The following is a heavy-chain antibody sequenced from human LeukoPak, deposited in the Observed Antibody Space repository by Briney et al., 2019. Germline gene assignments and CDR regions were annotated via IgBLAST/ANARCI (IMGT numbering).Heavy chain of an antibody. CDR2: ISSSARTI. V-gene: IGHV3-48*03. CDR1: GFTFSRYE. Sequence: GGSLRLSCAASGFTFSRYEMDWVGQAPGKGLEWVSYISSSARTIYYADSVKGRFTISRDNAKNSLYLQMNSLRAEDTAVYYCARGDTYYYDSSGYYVDYWGQGTLVTVSS. J-gene: IGHJ4*02. CDR3: ARGDTYYYDSSGYYVDY. D-gene: IGHD3-22*01.